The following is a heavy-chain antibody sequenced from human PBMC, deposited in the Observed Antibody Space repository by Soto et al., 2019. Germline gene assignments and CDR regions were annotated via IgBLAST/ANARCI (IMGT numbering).Heavy chain of an antibody. Sequence: QVQLQESGPGLVKPSQTLSLTCTVSGGSISSGDYYWSWIRQPPGKGLEWIGYIYYSGSTYYNPSLKSRVTISVDTSKNQFSLKLSSVTAADTAVYYCARRSEVLLWFGELKERRDAFDIWGQGTMVTVSS. J-gene: IGHJ3*02. V-gene: IGHV4-30-4*01. CDR2: IYYSGST. D-gene: IGHD3-10*01. CDR1: GGSISSGDYY. CDR3: ARRSEVLLWFGELKERRDAFDI.